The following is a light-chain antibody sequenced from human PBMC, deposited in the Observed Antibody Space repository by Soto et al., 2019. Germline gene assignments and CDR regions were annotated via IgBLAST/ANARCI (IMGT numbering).Light chain of an antibody. CDR1: SGDIGLYDY. CDR3: SSYAGSNTPYV. CDR2: EVT. V-gene: IGLV2-8*01. Sequence: SALTQPPSASGSPGQSGTISFAVTSGDIGLYDYVSWYQQHPGKAPHLMIYEVTKRPLGVPARFSGSKSGNTASLPVSGLQAEDEADYYCSSYAGSNTPYVSGNGTKVTVL. J-gene: IGLJ1*01.